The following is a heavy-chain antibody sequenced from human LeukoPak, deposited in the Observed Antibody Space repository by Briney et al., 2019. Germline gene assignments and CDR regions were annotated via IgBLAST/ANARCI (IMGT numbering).Heavy chain of an antibody. CDR3: ARVGIQLGYDY. CDR2: INHSGST. D-gene: IGHD5-18*01. J-gene: IGHJ4*02. CDR1: GGSFSGYY. Sequence: PSETLSLTCAVYGGSFSGYYWSWIRQPPGKGLEWIGEINHSGSTNYNPSLKSRVTISVDTSKNQFSLKLSSVTAADTAVYYCARVGIQLGYDYWGQGTLVTVSS. V-gene: IGHV4-34*01.